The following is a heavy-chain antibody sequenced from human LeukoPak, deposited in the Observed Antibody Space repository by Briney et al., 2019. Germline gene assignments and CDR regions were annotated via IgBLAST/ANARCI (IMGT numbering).Heavy chain of an antibody. Sequence: GRSLRLSCAASGFTFSSYAMHWVRQGPGKGLGWVAVISYDGSNKYYADSVKGRFTISRDNSKNTLYRQMNSLRAEDTAVYYCARGRNSSSSRAYFDYWGQGTLVTVSS. D-gene: IGHD6-6*01. J-gene: IGHJ4*02. CDR3: ARGRNSSSSRAYFDY. V-gene: IGHV3-30*01. CDR1: GFTFSSYA. CDR2: ISYDGSNK.